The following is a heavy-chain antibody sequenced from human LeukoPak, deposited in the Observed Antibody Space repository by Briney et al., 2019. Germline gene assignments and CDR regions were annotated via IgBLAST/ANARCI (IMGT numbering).Heavy chain of an antibody. V-gene: IGHV1-18*04. CDR2: TSYNGNT. CDR3: ARHSGSGWQALGY. Sequence: ASVNVSCKASGYTFSNYGISWVRQAPGLGLEWMGWTSYNGNTNYAQKFQDRVTMTTDTSTTTAYMELRSLESDDTAVYYCARHSGSGWQALGYWGQGTLVTVSS. J-gene: IGHJ4*02. CDR1: GYTFSNYG. D-gene: IGHD6-19*01.